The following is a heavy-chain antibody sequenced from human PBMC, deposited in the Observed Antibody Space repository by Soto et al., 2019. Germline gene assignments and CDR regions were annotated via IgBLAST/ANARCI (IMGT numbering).Heavy chain of an antibody. Sequence: GGSLRLSCRASGFTFRSYDMHWVRQAPGKGLEWVAVIRNDGTVKNYGDSVNGRFTISRDNSRNTLFLEMSSLRVEDTALYYCASKTIDDFDYWGQGALVTVSS. CDR2: IRNDGTVK. CDR1: GFTFRSYD. CDR3: ASKTIDDFDY. J-gene: IGHJ4*02. D-gene: IGHD3-3*01. V-gene: IGHV3-33*01.